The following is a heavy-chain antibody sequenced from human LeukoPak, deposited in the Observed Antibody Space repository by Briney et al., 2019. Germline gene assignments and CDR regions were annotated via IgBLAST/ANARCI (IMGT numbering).Heavy chain of an antibody. D-gene: IGHD1-26*01. CDR2: ISVYNGDT. Sequence: GASVKVSCKASGYTFSSFGFMWVRQAPGQGLDWMGWISVYNGDTRYAQKFQGRVTMTTDTSTSTAYMELRSLTSDDPAVYYCARDGGDLLRVDYWGQGTQVTVSS. V-gene: IGHV1-18*01. CDR3: ARDGGDLLRVDY. J-gene: IGHJ4*02. CDR1: GYTFSSFG.